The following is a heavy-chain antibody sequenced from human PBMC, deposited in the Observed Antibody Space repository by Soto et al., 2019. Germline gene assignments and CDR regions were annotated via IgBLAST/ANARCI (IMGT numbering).Heavy chain of an antibody. CDR3: ARDLEGSGSHWLGYNYYAMDV. CDR1: GFTISDYY. J-gene: IGHJ6*02. V-gene: IGHV3-11*01. Sequence: LRLSCAASGFTISDYYMTWSRQAPGKGLEWVSYISSEGTTTYYADSVRDRFSISLDNAKNSVYLQMNSLRADDSGVYYCARDLEGSGSHWLGYNYYAMDVWGQGTTVTVSS. D-gene: IGHD3-10*01. CDR2: ISSEGTTT.